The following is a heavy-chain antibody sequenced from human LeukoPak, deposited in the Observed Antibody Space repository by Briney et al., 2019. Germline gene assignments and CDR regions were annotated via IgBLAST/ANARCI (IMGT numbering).Heavy chain of an antibody. CDR3: AKDQIPSYYDFMTGYYRSDAFDI. J-gene: IGHJ3*02. D-gene: IGHD3-9*01. CDR2: ISYDGSNK. CDR1: GFTFSSYG. V-gene: IGHV3-30*18. Sequence: GGSLRLSCAASGFTFSSYGMHWVRQAPGKGLEWVAVISYDGSNKYYADSVKGRFTISRDNSKNTLYLQMTSLRADDTAVYYCAKDQIPSYYDFMTGYYRSDAFDIWGQGTMVTVSS.